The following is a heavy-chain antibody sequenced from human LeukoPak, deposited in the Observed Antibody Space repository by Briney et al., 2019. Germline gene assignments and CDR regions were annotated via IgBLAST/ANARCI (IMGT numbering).Heavy chain of an antibody. J-gene: IGHJ3*02. CDR2: IIPIFGTA. D-gene: IGHD6-13*01. V-gene: IGHV1-69*06. Sequence: GASVKVSCKASGGTFSSYAISWVRQAPGQGLEWMGGIIPIFGTANYAQKFQGRVTITADKSTSTAYMELSSLRSEDTAVYYCARVTRGYSSSFMVGAFDIWGQGTMVTVSS. CDR1: GGTFSSYA. CDR3: ARVTRGYSSSFMVGAFDI.